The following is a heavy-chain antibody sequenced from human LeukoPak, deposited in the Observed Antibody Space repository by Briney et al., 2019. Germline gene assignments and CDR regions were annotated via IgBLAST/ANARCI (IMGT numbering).Heavy chain of an antibody. CDR1: GFTLNSYI. J-gene: IGHJ4*02. V-gene: IGHV3-30*04. CDR3: ARAYGGLIDY. Sequence: GGSLRLSCAASGFTLNSYIMNWVRQAPGKGLEWVALISFDGRDKQYADSVKGRFTISKDNSKNTLYLQMNSLSGDDTSMYFCARAYGGLIDYWGQGTLVTVSS. CDR2: ISFDGRDK. D-gene: IGHD3-16*01.